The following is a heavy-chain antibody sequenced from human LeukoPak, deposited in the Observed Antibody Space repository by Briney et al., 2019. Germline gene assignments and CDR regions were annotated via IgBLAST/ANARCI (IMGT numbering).Heavy chain of an antibody. D-gene: IGHD3-10*01. CDR1: GGSISGYY. Sequence: SETLSLTCTVSGGSISGYYWSWIRQPPGKGLEYVGNIYYSGSTNYNPSLKSRVTISVDTSKNQFSLKLSSVTAADTAVYYCARVRDGSGSYRRPIDSWGQGTLVTVSS. CDR3: ARVRDGSGSYRRPIDS. J-gene: IGHJ4*02. CDR2: IYYSGST. V-gene: IGHV4-59*08.